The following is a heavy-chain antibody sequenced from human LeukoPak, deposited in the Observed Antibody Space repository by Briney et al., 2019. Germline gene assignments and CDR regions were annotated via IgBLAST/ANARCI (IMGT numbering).Heavy chain of an antibody. Sequence: ASVTVSCTASGGTFSSYAISWVRQAPGQGLEWMGGIIPIFGTANYAQKFQGRVTITADESTSAAYMELSSLRSEDTAVYYCARDPSGSFVYYFDYWGQGTLVTVSS. CDR1: GGTFSSYA. CDR2: IIPIFGTA. V-gene: IGHV1-69*13. J-gene: IGHJ4*02. D-gene: IGHD1-26*01. CDR3: ARDPSGSFVYYFDY.